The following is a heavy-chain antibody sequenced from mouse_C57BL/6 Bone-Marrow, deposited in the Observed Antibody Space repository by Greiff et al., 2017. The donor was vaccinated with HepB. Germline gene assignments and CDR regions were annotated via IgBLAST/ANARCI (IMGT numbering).Heavy chain of an antibody. CDR3: ALPYYSNYGSWFAY. J-gene: IGHJ3*01. V-gene: IGHV1-39*01. D-gene: IGHD2-5*01. CDR2: INPNYGTT. CDR1: GYSFTDYN. Sequence: LVESGPELVKPGASVKISCKASGYSFTDYNMNWVKQSNGKSLEWIGVINPNYGTTSYNQKFKGKATLTVDQSSSTAYMQLNSLTSEDSAVYYCALPYYSNYGSWFAYWGQGTLVTVSA.